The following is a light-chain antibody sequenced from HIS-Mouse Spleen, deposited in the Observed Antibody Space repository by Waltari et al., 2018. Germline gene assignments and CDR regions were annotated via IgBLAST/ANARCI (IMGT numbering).Light chain of an antibody. V-gene: IGKV3-15*01. CDR3: QQYNNWPPWT. CDR1: QSVSIN. CDR2: GAS. J-gene: IGKJ1*01. Sequence: EIVMTQSPATLSVSPGERATLSCRASQSVSINLAWYQQKPGQAPRLLIYGASTRATGSPDRFSGSGSGTEFTLTISSLQSEDVAVYYCQQYNNWPPWTFGQGTKVEIK.